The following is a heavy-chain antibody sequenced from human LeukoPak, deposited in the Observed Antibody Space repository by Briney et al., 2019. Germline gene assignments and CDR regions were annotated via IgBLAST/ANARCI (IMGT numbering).Heavy chain of an antibody. Sequence: GGSLRLSCAASGFTFSSYDMNWVRQAPGKGLEWVSYISSSSSFIYYADSVKGRFTISRDNAKNSLYLQMNSLRAEDTALYYCARDSLLGPVSFDIWGQGTMVTVSS. CDR2: ISSSSSFI. V-gene: IGHV3-21*01. CDR3: ARDSLLGPVSFDI. CDR1: GFTFSSYD. J-gene: IGHJ3*02.